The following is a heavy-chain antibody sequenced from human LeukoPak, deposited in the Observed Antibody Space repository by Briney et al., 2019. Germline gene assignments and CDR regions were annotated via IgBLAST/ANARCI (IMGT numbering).Heavy chain of an antibody. CDR1: GYTFTHYI. CDR3: AREGADDHGRLLWFDP. V-gene: IGHV1-18*01. J-gene: IGHJ5*02. Sequence: GASVKVSCKASGYTFTHYIINWGRQAPGQGLEWMGKISAYNNYTTYAQKFQGRIAMTTDTSTNTAYMELRSLRSDDTAFYYCAREGADDHGRLLWFDPWGQGTLVTVSS. D-gene: IGHD4-17*01. CDR2: ISAYNNYT.